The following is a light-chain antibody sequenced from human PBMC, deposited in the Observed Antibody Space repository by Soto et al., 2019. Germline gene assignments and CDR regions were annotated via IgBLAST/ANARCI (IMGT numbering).Light chain of an antibody. CDR2: LAS. V-gene: IGKV2-28*01. Sequence: DILMTQSPLSLPVTPGEPASISCRSNQSLLHSNAYNYLDWYLQKPGQSPQRLIYLASGRASGVPDRFSGSGAGTDFTLSISTVEAGDVGVYYCMQALQVPVTFGQGTRLEIK. CDR1: QSLLHSNAYNY. J-gene: IGKJ5*01. CDR3: MQALQVPVT.